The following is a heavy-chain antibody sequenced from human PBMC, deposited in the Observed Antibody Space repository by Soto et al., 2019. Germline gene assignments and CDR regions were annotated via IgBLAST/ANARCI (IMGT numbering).Heavy chain of an antibody. CDR3: AKDSLNVSGYYPLLDY. J-gene: IGHJ4*02. CDR1: GFTFSSYA. CDR2: ISGSGGST. Sequence: GGSLRLSCAASGFTFSSYAMSWVRQAPGKGLEWVSAISGSGGSTYYADSVKGRFTISRDNSKNTLYLQMNSLRAEDTAVYYCAKDSLNVSGYYPLLDYWGQGTLVTVSS. V-gene: IGHV3-23*01. D-gene: IGHD3-22*01.